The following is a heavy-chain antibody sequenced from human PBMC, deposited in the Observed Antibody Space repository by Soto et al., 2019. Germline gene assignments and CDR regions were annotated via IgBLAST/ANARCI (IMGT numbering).Heavy chain of an antibody. CDR2: IYSGGST. CDR1: GFTVSSNY. CDR3: ARVRLECSGGSCYPNYYYYYMDV. D-gene: IGHD2-15*01. J-gene: IGHJ6*03. V-gene: IGHV3-66*01. Sequence: SGGSLRLSCAASGFTVSSNYMIWVRQAPGKGLEWVSVIYSGGSTYYADSVKGRFTISRDNSKNTLYLQMNSLGAEDTAVYYCARVRLECSGGSCYPNYYYYYMDVWGKGTTVTVSS.